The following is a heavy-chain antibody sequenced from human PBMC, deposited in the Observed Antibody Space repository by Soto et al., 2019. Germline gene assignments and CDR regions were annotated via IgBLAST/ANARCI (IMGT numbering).Heavy chain of an antibody. J-gene: IGHJ4*02. CDR3: ARDLSSSSHTAFDS. V-gene: IGHV3-66*01. CDR2: IYSGGTT. Sequence: GGSLRLSCAASGFTVSSNYMTWVRQAPGKGLEWVSVIYSGGTTYYADSVKGRFTISRDNSKNTVYLQMNSLRAEDTAVYYCARDLSSSSHTAFDSWGQGILVTV. D-gene: IGHD6-6*01. CDR1: GFTVSSNY.